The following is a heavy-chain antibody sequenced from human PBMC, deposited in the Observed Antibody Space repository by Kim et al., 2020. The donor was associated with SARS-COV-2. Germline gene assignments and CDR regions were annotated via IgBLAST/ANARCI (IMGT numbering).Heavy chain of an antibody. V-gene: IGHV3-7*03. CDR1: GFTFSSYW. D-gene: IGHD6-19*01. Sequence: GGSLRLSCAASGFTFSSYWMSWVRQAPGKGLEWVANIKQDGSEKYYVDSVKGRFTISRDNTKNSLYLQMNSLRAEDTAVYYCARDIIAVAGNYYYYGMDVWGQGTTVTVSS. CDR2: IKQDGSEK. CDR3: ARDIIAVAGNYYYYGMDV. J-gene: IGHJ6*02.